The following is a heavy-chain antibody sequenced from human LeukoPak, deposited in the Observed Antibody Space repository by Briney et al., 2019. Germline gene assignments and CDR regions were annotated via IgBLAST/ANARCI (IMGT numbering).Heavy chain of an antibody. CDR3: ARDWVIQTNWFDP. CDR1: AGTFSSYA. J-gene: IGHJ5*02. Sequence: SVKVSCKASAGTFSSYAISWVRQAPGQGLEWMGGIIPIFGTANYAQKFQGRVTITADESTSTAYMELSSLRSEDTAVYYCARDWVIQTNWFDPWGQGTLVTVSS. CDR2: IIPIFGTA. V-gene: IGHV1-69*01. D-gene: IGHD5-18*01.